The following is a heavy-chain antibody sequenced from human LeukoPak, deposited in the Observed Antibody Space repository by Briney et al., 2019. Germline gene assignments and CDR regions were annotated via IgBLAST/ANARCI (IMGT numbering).Heavy chain of an antibody. Sequence: ASVKVSCKASGYTFTSYGISWVRQAPGQGLEWMGWISAYNGNTNYAQKLQGRVTMTTDTSTSTAYMELRSLRSDDTAVYYCARGDSSGYYYGNWFDPWGQGTLVTVSS. CDR3: ARGDSSGYYYGNWFDP. D-gene: IGHD3-22*01. CDR1: GYTFTSYG. J-gene: IGHJ5*02. V-gene: IGHV1-18*01. CDR2: ISAYNGNT.